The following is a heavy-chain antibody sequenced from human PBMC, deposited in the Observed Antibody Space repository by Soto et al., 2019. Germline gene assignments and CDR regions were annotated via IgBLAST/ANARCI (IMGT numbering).Heavy chain of an antibody. CDR3: AKGAVVRGVYDLDY. CDR1: GLTFTSYA. J-gene: IGHJ4*02. V-gene: IGHV3-23*01. Sequence: EVQLLESGGGLVQPGGSLGLSCPASGLTFTSYAMNWVRQAPGKGWGWVSAISGSGGSTYYADSVKGRFTISRDNSKNTLYLQMNSLRAEDTAVYYCAKGAVVRGVYDLDYWGQGTLVTVSS. D-gene: IGHD3-10*01. CDR2: ISGSGGST.